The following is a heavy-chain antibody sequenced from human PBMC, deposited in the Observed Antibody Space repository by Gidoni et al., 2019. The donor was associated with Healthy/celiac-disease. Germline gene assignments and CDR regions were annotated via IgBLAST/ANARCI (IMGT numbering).Heavy chain of an antibody. D-gene: IGHD1-26*01. J-gene: IGHJ2*01. CDR2: ISWNSGSI. CDR3: AKDNGSGSYWGLYWYFDL. V-gene: IGHV3-9*01. CDR1: GFTFDDYA. Sequence: EVQLVESGGGLVQPGRSLRLSCAASGFTFDDYAMHWVRQAPGKGLEWVSGISWNSGSIGYADSVKGRFTISRDNAKNSLYLQMNSLRAEDTALYYCAKDNGSGSYWGLYWYFDLWGRGTLVTVSS.